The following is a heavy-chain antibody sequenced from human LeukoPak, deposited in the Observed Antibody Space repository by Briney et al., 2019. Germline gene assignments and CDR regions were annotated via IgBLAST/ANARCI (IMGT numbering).Heavy chain of an antibody. CDR1: GFTFSSYV. J-gene: IGHJ4*02. CDR3: AKDSVVNYFDY. Sequence: GGPLRLSCAASGFTFSSYVMHWVRQAPGKGLEWGAVISYDGSNKYYADSVKGRFTISRDNSKNTLYLQMNSLRAEDTAVYYCAKDSVVNYFDYWGQGTLVTVSS. V-gene: IGHV3-30*18. D-gene: IGHD2-21*01. CDR2: ISYDGSNK.